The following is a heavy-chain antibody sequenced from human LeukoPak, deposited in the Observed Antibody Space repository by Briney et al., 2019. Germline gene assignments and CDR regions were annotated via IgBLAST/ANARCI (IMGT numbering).Heavy chain of an antibody. V-gene: IGHV4-59*12. CDR3: ARDSQDSSGYSDDAFDI. D-gene: IGHD3-22*01. J-gene: IGHJ3*02. CDR2: IYYSGST. CDR1: GGSISSYY. Sequence: SETLSLTCTVSGGSISSYYWSWIRQPPGKGLEWIGYIYYSGSTNYNPSLKSRVTISVDTSKNQFSLKLSSVTAADTAVYYCARDSQDSSGYSDDAFDIWGQGTMVTVSS.